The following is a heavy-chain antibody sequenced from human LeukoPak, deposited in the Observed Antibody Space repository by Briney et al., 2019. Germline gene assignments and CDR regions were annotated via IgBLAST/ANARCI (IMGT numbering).Heavy chain of an antibody. CDR3: AKAFNYDFWSGYSPFDY. CDR1: GFTFSSYA. CDR2: ISGSGGST. Sequence: PGGSLRLSCAASGFTFSSYAMSWVRQAPGKGLEWVSAISGSGGSTYYADSVKGRFTISRDNSKNTLYLQMNSLRAEDTAVYYCAKAFNYDFWSGYSPFDYWGHGTLVTVSS. V-gene: IGHV3-23*01. J-gene: IGHJ4*01. D-gene: IGHD3-3*01.